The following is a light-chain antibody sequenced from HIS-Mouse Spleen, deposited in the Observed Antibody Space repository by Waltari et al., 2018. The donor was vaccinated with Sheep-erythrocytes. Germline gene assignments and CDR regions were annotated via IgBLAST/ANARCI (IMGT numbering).Light chain of an antibody. CDR1: RSDVGRYNL. CDR2: EGS. CDR3: CSYAGSSTPWV. J-gene: IGLJ3*02. V-gene: IGLV2-23*01. Sequence: QSALTQPASVSGSPGQSITISCTGTRSDVGRYNLVSRYQQHPGKAPKLMIYEGSKRPSGVSNRFSGSKSGNTASLTISGLQAEDEADYYCCSYAGSSTPWVFGGGTKLTVL.